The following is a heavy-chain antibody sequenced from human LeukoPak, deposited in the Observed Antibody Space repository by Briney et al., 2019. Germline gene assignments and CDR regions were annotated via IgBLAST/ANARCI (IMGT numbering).Heavy chain of an antibody. CDR3: ARDRGLWELPNDHDAFDI. D-gene: IGHD1-26*01. J-gene: IGHJ3*02. Sequence: ASVKVSCKASGYTFTSYGISWVRQAPGQGLEWMGWISAYNGNTNYAQKLQGRVTMTTDTSTSTAYMELRSLRSDDTAVYYCARDRGLWELPNDHDAFDIWGQGTMVTVSS. V-gene: IGHV1-18*01. CDR1: GYTFTSYG. CDR2: ISAYNGNT.